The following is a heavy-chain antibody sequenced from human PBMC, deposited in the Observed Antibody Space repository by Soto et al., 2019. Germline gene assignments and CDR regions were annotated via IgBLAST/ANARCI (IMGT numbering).Heavy chain of an antibody. CDR3: AKGGYCSGGSCYSVHDAFDI. D-gene: IGHD2-15*01. CDR1: GFTFSSYG. J-gene: IGHJ3*02. CDR2: ISYDGSNK. Sequence: GGSLRLSCAASGFTFSSYGMHWVRQAPGKGLEWVAVISYDGSNKYYADSVKGRFTISRDNSKNTLYLQMNSLRAEDTAVYYCAKGGYCSGGSCYSVHDAFDIWGQGTMVTVSS. V-gene: IGHV3-30*18.